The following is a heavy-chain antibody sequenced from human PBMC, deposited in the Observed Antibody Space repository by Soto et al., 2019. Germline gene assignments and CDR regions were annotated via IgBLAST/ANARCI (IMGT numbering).Heavy chain of an antibody. V-gene: IGHV3-33*01. Sequence: QVQLVESGGGVVQPGRSLRLSCAASGFTSSNYGMHWVRQAPGKGLEWVAVILNDGSNRYHADSVKDRFTISRDNSKNTLYLQMNSLRAEDTAVYYCARDDEYSGNGMDVWGQGTTVTVS. CDR1: GFTSSNYG. CDR3: ARDDEYSGNGMDV. D-gene: IGHD3-10*01. CDR2: ILNDGSNR. J-gene: IGHJ6*02.